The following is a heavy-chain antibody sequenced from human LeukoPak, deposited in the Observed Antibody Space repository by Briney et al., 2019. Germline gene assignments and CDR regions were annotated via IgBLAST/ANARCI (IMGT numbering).Heavy chain of an antibody. Sequence: GGSLRLSCAASGFTFSSYSMNWVRQAPGKGLEWVSYISSSSSTIYYADSVKGRFTISRDNAKNSLYLQMNSLRAEDTAVYYCARERGYSYGYSDYWGQGTLVTVSS. D-gene: IGHD5-18*01. V-gene: IGHV3-48*01. CDR1: GFTFSSYS. CDR2: ISSSSSTI. J-gene: IGHJ4*02. CDR3: ARERGYSYGYSDY.